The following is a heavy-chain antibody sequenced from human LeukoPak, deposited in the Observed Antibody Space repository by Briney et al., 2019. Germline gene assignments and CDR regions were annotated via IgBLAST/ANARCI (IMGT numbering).Heavy chain of an antibody. J-gene: IGHJ6*02. CDR1: GGSFSGYY. Sequence: PSETLSLTCAVYGGSFSGYYWSWLRQPPGKGLEWIGEINHSGSTNYNPPLKSRVTISVDTSKNQFSLKLSSVTAADTAVYYCARSHSNGFYYYGMDVWSQGTTVTVSS. V-gene: IGHV4-34*01. CDR2: INHSGST. CDR3: ARSHSNGFYYYGMDV. D-gene: IGHD4-4*01.